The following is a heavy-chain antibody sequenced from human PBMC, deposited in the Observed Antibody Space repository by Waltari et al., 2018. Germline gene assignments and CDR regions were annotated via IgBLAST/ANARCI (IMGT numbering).Heavy chain of an antibody. CDR2: IIPIFGTA. CDR3: AVRNYDILTGYYNVPYYFDY. J-gene: IGHJ4*02. CDR1: GGTFSSYA. D-gene: IGHD3-9*01. V-gene: IGHV1-69*01. Sequence: QVQLVQSGAEVKKPGSSVKVSCKASGGTFSSYAISWVRQAPGHGLEWMGGIIPIFGTANYAQKFQGRVTITADESTSTAYMELSSLRSEDTAVYYCAVRNYDILTGYYNVPYYFDYWGQGTLVTVSS.